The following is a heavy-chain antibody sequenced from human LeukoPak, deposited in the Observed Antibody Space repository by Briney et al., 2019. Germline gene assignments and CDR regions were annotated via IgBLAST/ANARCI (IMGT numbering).Heavy chain of an antibody. Sequence: PSETLSLTCTVSGASISSNTYYWAWIRQTPGKGLEWIGSIFNAGSTFYNPSLTSRVTMSVDTSKNQSSLKLNSVTAADTAMYYCARNMTVILVAVRIDAFDIWGQGTMVTVSS. CDR3: ARNMTVILVAVRIDAFDI. D-gene: IGHD3-22*01. J-gene: IGHJ3*02. CDR2: IFNAGST. V-gene: IGHV4-39*01. CDR1: GASISSNTYY.